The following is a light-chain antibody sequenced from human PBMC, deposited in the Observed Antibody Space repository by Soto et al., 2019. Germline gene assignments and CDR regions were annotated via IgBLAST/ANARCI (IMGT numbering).Light chain of an antibody. CDR3: QQYGTSPWT. Sequence: EIVLTQTPGTLSLSPGERATLSCRASQSVRSDYLAWYQQKPGQAPRLLIYIASNRAPGIPDRFSGSGSGTDFTLTISRLAPEDFAVYYCQQYGTSPWTFGQGSKVEIK. CDR2: IAS. J-gene: IGKJ1*01. V-gene: IGKV3-20*01. CDR1: QSVRSDY.